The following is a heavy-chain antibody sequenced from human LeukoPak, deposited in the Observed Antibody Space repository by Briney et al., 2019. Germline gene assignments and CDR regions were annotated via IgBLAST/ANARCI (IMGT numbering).Heavy chain of an antibody. J-gene: IGHJ4*02. Sequence: PGGSLRLSCAASGFTVSSNYMSWVRQAPGKGLEWLSVIYSGGSTYYADSVKGRFTISRDNSQNTLYLQMNSLRAEDTAVYYCTTKRGYSYGYADWGQGTLVTVSS. D-gene: IGHD5-18*01. CDR1: GFTVSSNY. V-gene: IGHV3-66*01. CDR2: IYSGGST. CDR3: TTKRGYSYGYAD.